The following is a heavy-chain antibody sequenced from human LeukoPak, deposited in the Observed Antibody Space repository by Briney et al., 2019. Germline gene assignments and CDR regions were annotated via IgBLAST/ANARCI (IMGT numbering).Heavy chain of an antibody. CDR2: INPNSGGT. D-gene: IGHD5-12*01. J-gene: IGHJ6*03. V-gene: IGHV1-2*02. CDR1: GYTFTSYY. CDR3: ARADSGYDSILDYYYYYMDV. Sequence: ASVKVSCKASGYTFTSYYMHWVRQAPGQGLEWMGWINPNSGGTNYAQKFQGRVTMTRDTSISTAYMELSRLRSDDTAVYYCARADSGYDSILDYYYYYMDVWGKGTTVTVSS.